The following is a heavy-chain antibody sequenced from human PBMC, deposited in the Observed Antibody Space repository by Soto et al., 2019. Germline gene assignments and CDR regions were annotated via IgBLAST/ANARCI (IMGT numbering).Heavy chain of an antibody. J-gene: IGHJ6*02. V-gene: IGHV1-18*01. D-gene: IGHD6-13*01. CDR1: GYTFTSYG. CDR3: ARALYSSSWYSMRFYYYYGMDV. Sequence: ASVKVSCKASGYTFTSYGISWVRQAPGQGLEWMGWISAYNGNTNYAQKLQGRVTMTTDTSTSTAYMELRSLRSDDTAVYYCARALYSSSWYSMRFYYYYGMDVWGQGTTVTVS. CDR2: ISAYNGNT.